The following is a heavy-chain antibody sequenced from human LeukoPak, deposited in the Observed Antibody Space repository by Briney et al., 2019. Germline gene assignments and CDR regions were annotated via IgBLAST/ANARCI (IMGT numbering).Heavy chain of an antibody. V-gene: IGHV3-7*01. CDR1: GFTFSSYW. CDR3: ARDSNYDFWSGYPRALDAFDI. D-gene: IGHD3-3*01. Sequence: GGSLRLSCAASGFTFSSYWMSWVRQAPGKGLEWVANIKQDGSEKYYVDSVKGRFTISRDNAKNSLYLQMNSLRAEDTAVHYCARDSNYDFWSGYPRALDAFDIWGQGTMVTVSS. CDR2: IKQDGSEK. J-gene: IGHJ3*02.